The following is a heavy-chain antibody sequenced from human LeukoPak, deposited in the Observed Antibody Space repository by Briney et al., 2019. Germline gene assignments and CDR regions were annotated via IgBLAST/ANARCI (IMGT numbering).Heavy chain of an antibody. CDR3: ARDLQFDYYFDY. D-gene: IGHD5-24*01. CDR2: INHSGST. J-gene: IGHJ4*02. V-gene: IGHV4-34*01. CDR1: GGSFSGYY. Sequence: ASETLSLTCAVYGGSFSGYYWSWIRQPPGKGLEWIGEINHSGSTNYNPSLKSRVTISVDTSKNQFSLKLSSVTAADTAVYYCARDLQFDYYFDYWGQGTLVTVSS.